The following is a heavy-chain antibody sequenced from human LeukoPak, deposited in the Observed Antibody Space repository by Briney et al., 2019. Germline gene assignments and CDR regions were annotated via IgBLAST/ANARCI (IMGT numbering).Heavy chain of an antibody. D-gene: IGHD2-15*01. CDR2: INYSGST. J-gene: IGHJ6*02. CDR3: ARGCCGGGTCYRFAMDV. V-gene: IGHV4-59*01. Sequence: PSETLSLTCTVSGGSISSYYWSWIRQPPGKGLEWIGYINYSGSTTYNPSLKSRITISVDTTKNQFSLRLTSVTAADTAVYYCARGCCGGGTCYRFAMDVWGQGTTVTVSS. CDR1: GGSISSYY.